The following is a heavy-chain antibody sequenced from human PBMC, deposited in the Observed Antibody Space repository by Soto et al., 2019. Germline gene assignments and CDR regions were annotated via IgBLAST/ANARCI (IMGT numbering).Heavy chain of an antibody. Sequence: YESLPLPRAPDGGSFSGYYGSWIRPPPRQGVEWIGEINHSGSTNYNPSLKSRVTISVDTSKNQFSLKLSSVTAADTAVYYCARVRGYSGPSGYYYYGMDVWGQGTTVTVSS. V-gene: IGHV4-34*01. CDR2: INHSGST. CDR3: ARVRGYSGPSGYYYYGMDV. D-gene: IGHD5-12*01. CDR1: GGSFSGYY. J-gene: IGHJ6*02.